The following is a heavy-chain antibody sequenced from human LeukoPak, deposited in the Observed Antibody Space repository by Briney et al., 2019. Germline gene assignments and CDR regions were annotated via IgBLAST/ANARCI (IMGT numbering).Heavy chain of an antibody. D-gene: IGHD5-12*01. CDR2: INWNGGST. CDR1: GFTFDDYG. Sequence: PGGPLLLSCAASGFTFDDYGMSWVRPAPGKGLKWVSGINWNGGSTGYADSVKGRFTISRDNAKNSLYLQMNSLRAEDTALYYCARDRFTSTFKADYYYYYMDVGGKGTTVTVSS. CDR3: ARDRFTSTFKADYYYYYMDV. V-gene: IGHV3-20*04. J-gene: IGHJ6*03.